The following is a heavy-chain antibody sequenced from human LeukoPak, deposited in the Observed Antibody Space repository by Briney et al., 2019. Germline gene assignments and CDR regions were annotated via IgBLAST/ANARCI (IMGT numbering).Heavy chain of an antibody. CDR1: RYTFTDYY. J-gene: IGHJ4*02. D-gene: IGHD3-22*01. Sequence: ASVNVSCKPSRYTFTDYYMHWVRQAPGHPLEGMGWINPNSGDTNYAQKFQRWVTMTSDTSISPAYMDLSRLTSDDTAVYYCASDRSYDKGPLDYWGQGTLVTVSS. CDR3: ASDRSYDKGPLDY. V-gene: IGHV1-2*04. CDR2: INPNSGDT.